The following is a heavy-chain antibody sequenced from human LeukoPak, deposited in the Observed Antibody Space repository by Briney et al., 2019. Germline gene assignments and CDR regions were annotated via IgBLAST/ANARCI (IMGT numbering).Heavy chain of an antibody. CDR1: GGSISSYY. CDR3: ARQRDGYNLVDFGV. Sequence: SETLSLTCSVSGGSISSYYWNWIRQPPGKGLEWIGYISYTGSTNYNPSLKSRLTISVDTSKNQFSLKLRSVTAADTAVYYCARQRDGYNLVDFGVWGQGTVVTVSS. CDR2: ISYTGST. D-gene: IGHD5-24*01. V-gene: IGHV4-59*08. J-gene: IGHJ4*02.